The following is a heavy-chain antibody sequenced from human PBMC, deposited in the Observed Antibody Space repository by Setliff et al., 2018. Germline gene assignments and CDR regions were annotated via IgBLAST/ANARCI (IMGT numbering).Heavy chain of an antibody. CDR1: GGSISSGTYY. CDR2: IFTSGST. V-gene: IGHV4-61*02. J-gene: IGHJ6*02. D-gene: IGHD3-3*01. CDR3: ARAFTYYNFWSGYGYGMDV. Sequence: SETLSLTCTVSGGSISSGTYYWSWIRQPAGKGLEWIGRIFTSGSTNYNPFLKSRVTISVDTSKNQSSLNLSSVTAADTAVYYCARAFTYYNFWSGYGYGMDVWGQGTTVTVSS.